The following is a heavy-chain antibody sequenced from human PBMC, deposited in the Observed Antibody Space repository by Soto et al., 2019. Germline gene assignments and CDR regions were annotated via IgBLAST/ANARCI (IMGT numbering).Heavy chain of an antibody. CDR1: VYSFTTYW. Sequence: PGESLKISCQGSVYSFTTYWISWVRQVPGKGLEWMGRIDPDDSYTDYSPSLQGHVAFSTDKSINTLYLQMNSLRAEDTAVYHCAKSGYCSSTSCYGDAFDIWGQGTMVTVSS. D-gene: IGHD2-2*03. CDR2: IDPDDSYT. J-gene: IGHJ3*02. CDR3: AKSGYCSSTSCYGDAFDI. V-gene: IGHV5-10-1*01.